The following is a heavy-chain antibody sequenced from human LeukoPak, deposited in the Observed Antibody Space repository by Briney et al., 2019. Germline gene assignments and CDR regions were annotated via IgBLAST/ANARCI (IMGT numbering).Heavy chain of an antibody. V-gene: IGHV1-46*01. CDR1: GYTLTELS. CDR3: ARDSIENCSGGSCYSLLDY. CDR2: INPSGGST. Sequence: ASVKVSCKVSGYTLTELSIHWVRQAPGQGLEWMGIINPSGGSTSYAQKFQGRVTMTRDTSTSTVYMELSSLRSEDTAVYYCARDSIENCSGGSCYSLLDYWGQGTLVTVSS. D-gene: IGHD2-15*01. J-gene: IGHJ4*02.